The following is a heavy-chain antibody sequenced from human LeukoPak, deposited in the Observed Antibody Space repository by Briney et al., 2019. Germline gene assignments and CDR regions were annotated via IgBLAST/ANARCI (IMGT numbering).Heavy chain of an antibody. CDR3: AREVDGFDP. Sequence: GGSLRLSCAASGFTFSSYSMNWVRQAPGKGLEWVSSISSSSSYMYYADSVKGRFTISRDNAKNSLYLQMNSLRAEDTAVYYCAREVDGFDPWGQGTLVTVSS. CDR2: ISSSSSYM. CDR1: GFTFSSYS. J-gene: IGHJ5*02. V-gene: IGHV3-21*01.